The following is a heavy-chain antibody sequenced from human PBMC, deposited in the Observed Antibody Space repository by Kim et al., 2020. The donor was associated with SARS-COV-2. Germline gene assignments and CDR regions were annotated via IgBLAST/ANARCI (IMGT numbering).Heavy chain of an antibody. CDR3: ARTSYGGAFDI. D-gene: IGHD3-10*01. V-gene: IGHV5-51*01. J-gene: IGHJ3*02. Sequence: TRYNPYVEGKVTISADKSITTAYLQWTGLKASDTAMYYCARTSYGGAFDIWGQGTMVTVSS. CDR2: T.